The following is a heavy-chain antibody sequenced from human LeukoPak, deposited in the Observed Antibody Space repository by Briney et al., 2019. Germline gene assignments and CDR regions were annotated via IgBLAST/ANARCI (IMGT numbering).Heavy chain of an antibody. D-gene: IGHD3-10*01. CDR2: IYCSGST. J-gene: IGHJ2*01. CDR3: ARGLLCFGDPRYFDL. V-gene: IGHV4-59*01. CDR1: GRAISIYY. Sequence: SETLSLTCTVSGRAISIYYWSSIMHRPGKGLYRIGYIYCSGSTNYNPALKSRVTISVDTSKNQFSLKLSSVTAADTAVYYCARGLLCFGDPRYFDLWGRGTLVTVSS.